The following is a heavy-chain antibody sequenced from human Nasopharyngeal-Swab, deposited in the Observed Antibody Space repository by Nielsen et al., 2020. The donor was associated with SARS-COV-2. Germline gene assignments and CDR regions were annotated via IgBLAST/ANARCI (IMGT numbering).Heavy chain of an antibody. CDR3: ARMAGRGSIYYYYMDV. CDR2: ISGRGSYV. Sequence: GGSLRLSCAASGFVFSGSAIHWVRQVPGEGLEWVSSISGRGSYVYYADSVKGRFTISKDSAKNSLYLQMNSLRADDTAVYFCARMAGRGSIYYYYMDVWGTGTTVTVSS. D-gene: IGHD1-26*01. CDR1: GFVFSGSA. V-gene: IGHV3-21*01. J-gene: IGHJ6*03.